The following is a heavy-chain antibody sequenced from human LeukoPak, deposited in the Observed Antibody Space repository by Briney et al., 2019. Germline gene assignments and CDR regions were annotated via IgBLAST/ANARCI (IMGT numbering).Heavy chain of an antibody. CDR1: GYTFSGYY. J-gene: IGHJ4*02. D-gene: IGHD3-3*01. CDR2: INPTSRNT. CDR3: ARWGGHFSD. V-gene: IGHV1-2*02. Sequence: ASVKVSCKASGYTFSGYYIHLVRQAPGQGLEWMGWINPTSRNTNSAPRFQGRITLTSDTSINTAYMELNNVTSDDTATYYCARWGGHFSDWGQGTLVSVSS.